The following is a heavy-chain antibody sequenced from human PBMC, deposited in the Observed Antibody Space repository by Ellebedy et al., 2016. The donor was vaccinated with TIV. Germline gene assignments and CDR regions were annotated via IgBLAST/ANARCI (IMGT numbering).Heavy chain of an antibody. CDR3: AVTTVTHNWFDP. CDR2: ISYDGSNK. V-gene: IGHV3-30*04. D-gene: IGHD4-17*01. J-gene: IGHJ5*02. Sequence: GGSLRLXXAASGFTFSSYAMHWVRQAPGKGLEWVAVISYDGSNKYYADSVKGRFTISRDNSKNTLYLQMNSLKASDTAMYYCAVTTVTHNWFDPWGQGTLVTVSS. CDR1: GFTFSSYA.